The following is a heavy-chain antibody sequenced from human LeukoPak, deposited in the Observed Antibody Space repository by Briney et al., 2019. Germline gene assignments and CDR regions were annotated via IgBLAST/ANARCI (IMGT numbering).Heavy chain of an antibody. CDR3: AKAAATGTTVFDY. D-gene: IGHD1-1*01. J-gene: IGHJ4*02. V-gene: IGHV3-33*06. CDR2: IWYDGSNK. CDR1: GFTFSSYG. Sequence: GRSLRLSCAASGFTFSSYGMHWVRQAPGKGLEWVAVIWYDGSNKYYADSVKGRFTISRDNSKNTLYLQMNSLRAEDTAVYYCAKAAATGTTVFDYWGQGTLVTVSS.